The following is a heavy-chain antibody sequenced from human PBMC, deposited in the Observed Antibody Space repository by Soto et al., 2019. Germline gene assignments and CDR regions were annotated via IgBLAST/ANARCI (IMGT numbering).Heavy chain of an antibody. CDR1: GFTFSSYG. Sequence: QVQLVESGGGVVQPGRSLRLSCAASGFTFSSYGMHWVRQAPGKGLAWVAIIWYDGSNKYYAASVQGRFTISRDNSKNTLYLQMDSLRAEDTAVYYCARDGYPVVGGAFDIWGQGTMVTVSS. D-gene: IGHD1-26*01. CDR2: IWYDGSNK. V-gene: IGHV3-33*01. J-gene: IGHJ3*02. CDR3: ARDGYPVVGGAFDI.